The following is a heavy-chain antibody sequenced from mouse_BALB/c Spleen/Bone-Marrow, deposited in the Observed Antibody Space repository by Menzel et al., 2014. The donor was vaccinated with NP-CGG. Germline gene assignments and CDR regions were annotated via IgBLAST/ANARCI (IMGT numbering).Heavy chain of an antibody. V-gene: IGHV14-3*02. Sequence: VQLKESGAELVKPGASVKLSCTASGFNIKDTYMHWVKQRPEQGLEWIGRIDPANGNTKYDPKFQSKATITADTSSNTAYLQLSSLTSEDTAVYYCARWEYYAMDYWGQGTSVTVSS. CDR2: IDPANGNT. D-gene: IGHD4-1*01. CDR1: GFNIKDTY. J-gene: IGHJ4*01. CDR3: ARWEYYAMDY.